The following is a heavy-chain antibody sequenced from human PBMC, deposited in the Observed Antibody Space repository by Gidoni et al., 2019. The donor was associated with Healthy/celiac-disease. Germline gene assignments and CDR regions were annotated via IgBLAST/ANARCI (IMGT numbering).Heavy chain of an antibody. CDR3: ARGGYYDFWSGYRSYWYFDL. CDR1: GYTFTSYD. D-gene: IGHD3-3*01. V-gene: IGHV1-8*01. J-gene: IGHJ2*01. Sequence: QVQLVQSGAELKKPGASVKVSCKASGYTFTSYDINWVRKATGHGLEWMGWMNPNSGNTGYAQKFQGRVTMTRNTSISTAYMELSSLRSEDTAVYYCARGGYYDFWSGYRSYWYFDLWGRGTLVTVSS. CDR2: MNPNSGNT.